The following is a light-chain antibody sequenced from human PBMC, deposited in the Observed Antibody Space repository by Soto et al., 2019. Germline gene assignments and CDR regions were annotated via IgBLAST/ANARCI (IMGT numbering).Light chain of an antibody. CDR1: QSVSPSS. J-gene: IGKJ1*01. V-gene: IGKV3-20*01. CDR3: QQQWT. CDR2: GAS. Sequence: PGERATLSCRASQSVSPSSLAWYQQRPGQSPRLLIYGASSRATGIPDRFSGSGSGTDFTLTISRLEPEDFAVYYCQQQWTFGQGTKVDIK.